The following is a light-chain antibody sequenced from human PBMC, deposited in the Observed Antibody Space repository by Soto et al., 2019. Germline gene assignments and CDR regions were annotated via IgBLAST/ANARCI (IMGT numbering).Light chain of an antibody. J-gene: IGKJ4*01. CDR3: QQYGSSPLT. CDR1: QSVSSSY. Sequence: EIVLTQSPGTLSLSPGERATLSCRASQSVSSSYLAWYQQKPGQAPRLLIYGASSRATGIPDRFSGSGSGTDFTLTISRLEPEDFAVYYCQQYGSSPLTFGGGTKAEI. CDR2: GAS. V-gene: IGKV3-20*01.